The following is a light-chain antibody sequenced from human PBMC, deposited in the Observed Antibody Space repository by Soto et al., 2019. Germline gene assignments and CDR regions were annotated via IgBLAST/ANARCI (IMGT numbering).Light chain of an antibody. CDR3: QQSSNCGLT. J-gene: IGKJ4*01. CDR1: QSVSSH. CDR2: DAS. Sequence: EVLLTQSPATLSLSPGERATLSCRASQSVSSHLAWYQQKPGQAPLLLIYDASSRATGIPARFSGSGSGTDFTLTISSLEPEDFAVYYCQQSSNCGLTFGGGTKVEVK. V-gene: IGKV3-11*01.